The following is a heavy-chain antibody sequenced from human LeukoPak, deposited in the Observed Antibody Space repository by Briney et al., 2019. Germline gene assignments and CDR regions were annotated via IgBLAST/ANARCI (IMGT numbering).Heavy chain of an antibody. CDR2: ITGTGDNT. J-gene: IGHJ4*02. V-gene: IGHV3-23*01. CDR1: GFTFSLYG. Sequence: GGSLRLSCAASGFTFSLYGMSWVRQAPGKGLEWVSTITGTGDNTHYADSVKGRFTVSRDSSSNTLYLHMTSLKTEDTAVYYCTTHFSAVGAADYWGQGTLVTVSS. D-gene: IGHD2-15*01. CDR3: TTHFSAVGAADY.